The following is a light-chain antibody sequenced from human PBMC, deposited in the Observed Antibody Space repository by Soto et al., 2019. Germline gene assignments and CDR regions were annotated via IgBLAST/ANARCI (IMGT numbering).Light chain of an antibody. CDR2: EGS. CDR3: CSYAGSYSFVV. J-gene: IGLJ2*01. CDR1: SSDVGSYNF. Sequence: QSVLTQPASVSGSPGQSITISCTGTSSDVGSYNFVSWYQHHPGKAPKLMIYEGSKRPSGVSNRFSGSKSGNTASLTISGLQAEDEADYFCCSYAGSYSFVVFGGGTKLTVL. V-gene: IGLV2-23*01.